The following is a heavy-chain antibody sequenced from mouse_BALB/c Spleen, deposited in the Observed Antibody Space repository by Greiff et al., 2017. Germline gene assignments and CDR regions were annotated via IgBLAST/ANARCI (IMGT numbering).Heavy chain of an antibody. D-gene: IGHD1-1*01. V-gene: IGHV5-4*02. CDR3: ARDGTTVVALDY. Sequence: EVQVVESGGGLVKPGGSLKLSCAASGFTFSDYYMYWVRQTPEKRLEWVATISDGGSYTYYPDSVKGRFTISRDNAKNNLYLQMSSLKSEDTAMYYCARDGTTVVALDYWGQGTTLTVSS. CDR1: GFTFSDYY. CDR2: ISDGGSYT. J-gene: IGHJ2*01.